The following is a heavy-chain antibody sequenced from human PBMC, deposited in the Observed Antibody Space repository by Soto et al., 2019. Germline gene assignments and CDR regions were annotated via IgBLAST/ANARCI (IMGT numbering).Heavy chain of an antibody. CDR1: GFTFSSYG. J-gene: IGHJ6*01. CDR2: ISYDGSNK. CDR3: AKDQGQYYYYGMDV. V-gene: IGHV3-30*18. Sequence: QVQLVESGGGVVQPGRSLRLSCAASGFTFSSYGMHWVRQAPGKGLEWVAVISYDGSNKYYADSVKGRFTISRDNSKNTLYLQMNSLRAEDTAVYYCAKDQGQYYYYGMDVW.